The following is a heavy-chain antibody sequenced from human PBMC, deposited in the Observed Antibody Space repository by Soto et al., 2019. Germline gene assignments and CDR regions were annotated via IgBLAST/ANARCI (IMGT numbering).Heavy chain of an antibody. CDR2: ISGSGGST. CDR3: SKFGRVGSTMRPYYYGMDY. D-gene: IGHD1-26*01. CDR1: GFTFSSYA. J-gene: IGHJ4*02. V-gene: IGHV3-23*01. Sequence: GGSLRLSCAASGFTFSSYAMSWVRQAPGKGLEWVSAISGSGGSTYYADSVKGRFTISRDNSKNTLYLQMNSLRAEDTAVDYCSKFGRVGSTMRPYYYGMDYWGQGTLVTVSS.